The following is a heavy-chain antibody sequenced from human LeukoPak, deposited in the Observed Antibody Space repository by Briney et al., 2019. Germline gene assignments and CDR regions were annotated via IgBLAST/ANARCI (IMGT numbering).Heavy chain of an antibody. CDR3: ARFRIAAAGTVIWFDP. V-gene: IGHV4-39*01. CDR1: GGSISSSSYY. Sequence: SETLSLTCTVSGGSISSSSYYWGWIRQPPGKGLEWIGSIYYSGSTYYNPSLKSRVTISVDTSKNQFSLKLSSVTAADTAVYYCARFRIAAAGTVIWFDPWGQGTLVTVSP. D-gene: IGHD6-13*01. J-gene: IGHJ5*02. CDR2: IYYSGST.